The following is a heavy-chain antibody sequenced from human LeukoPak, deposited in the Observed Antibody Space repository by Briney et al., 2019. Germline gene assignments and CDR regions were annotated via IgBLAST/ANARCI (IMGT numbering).Heavy chain of an antibody. CDR2: ISGSGGST. J-gene: IGHJ3*02. D-gene: IGHD3-3*01. CDR3: AKMNYDFWSGYPNDAFDI. CDR1: GFTFSSYA. V-gene: IGHV3-23*01. Sequence: PGGSLRLSCAASGFTFSSYAMSWVRQAPGKGLEWVSAISGSGGSTYYADSVKGRFTISRDNSKNTLYLQMNSLRAEDTAVYYCAKMNYDFWSGYPNDAFDIWGQGTMVTVSS.